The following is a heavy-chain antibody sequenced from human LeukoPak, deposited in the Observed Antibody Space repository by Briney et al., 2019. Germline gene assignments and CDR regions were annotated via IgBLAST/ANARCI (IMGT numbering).Heavy chain of an antibody. D-gene: IGHD1-26*01. CDR2: ISGSGGTT. J-gene: IGHJ4*02. CDR3: AKSGGGGALDY. CDR1: GFTFSSYA. Sequence: GGSLRLSCAASGFTFSSYAMNWVRQAPGKGLEWVSAISGSGGTTYYADSAKGRFTISRDNSKNTLYLQMNSMRAEDTAVYFCAKSGGGGALDYWGQGTLVTVSS. V-gene: IGHV3-23*01.